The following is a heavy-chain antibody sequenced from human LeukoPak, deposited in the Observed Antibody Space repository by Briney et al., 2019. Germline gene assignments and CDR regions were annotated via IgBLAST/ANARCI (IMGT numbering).Heavy chain of an antibody. V-gene: IGHV4-30-2*01. CDR2: IYRSGST. CDR1: GGSISSGGHY. CDR3: ARATIAAAGRDFDY. D-gene: IGHD6-13*01. J-gene: IGHJ4*02. Sequence: SETLSLTCTVSGGSISSGGHYWGWIRQPPGKGLEWIGYIYRSGSTYYNPSLKSRVTISIDRSKNQFSLKLSSVTAADTAVYYCARATIAAAGRDFDYWGQGTLVTVSS.